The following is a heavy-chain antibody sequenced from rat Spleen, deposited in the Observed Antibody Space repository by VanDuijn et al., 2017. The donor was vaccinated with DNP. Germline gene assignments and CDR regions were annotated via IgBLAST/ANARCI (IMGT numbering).Heavy chain of an antibody. CDR2: ISYDGSRT. CDR1: GFTFSNYG. J-gene: IGHJ2*01. D-gene: IGHD3-8*01. V-gene: IGHV5-29*01. CDR3: TSNPHVRTAAPFDY. Sequence: EVQLVESGGGLVQPGRSLKLSCAASGFTFSNYGMAWVRQAPTKGLEWVATISYDGSRTYYSDSVKGRFSLSRDNAKSTLYLQVNSLRSEDTATYYCTSNPHVRTAAPFDYWGQGVMVTVSS.